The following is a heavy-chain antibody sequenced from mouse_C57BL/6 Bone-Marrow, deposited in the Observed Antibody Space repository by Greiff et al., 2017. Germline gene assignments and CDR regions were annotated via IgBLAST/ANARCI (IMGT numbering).Heavy chain of an antibody. J-gene: IGHJ1*03. CDR2: IDPSDSET. D-gene: IGHD2-3*01. CDR3: ARGWYWYFDV. Sequence: QVQLQQPGAELVRPGSSVKLSCKASGYTFTSYWMHWVKQRPIQGLEWIGNIDPSDSETHYNQKFKDKATLTVDKSSSTAYLQLSSLTSEDSAVYYCARGWYWYFDVWGKGTTVTVSA. V-gene: IGHV1-52*01. CDR1: GYTFTSYW.